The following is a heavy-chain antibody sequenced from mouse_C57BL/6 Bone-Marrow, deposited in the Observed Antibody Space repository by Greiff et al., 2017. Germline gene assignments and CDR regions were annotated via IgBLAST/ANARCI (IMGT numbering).Heavy chain of an antibody. D-gene: IGHD1-1*01. V-gene: IGHV1-76*01. CDR1: DYTFTDYY. J-gene: IGHJ2*01. CDR3: ARKGYYYGRDYFDY. CDR2: IYPGSGNT. Sequence: VQLQQSGAELVRPGASVKLSCKASDYTFTDYYINWVKQRPGQGLEWIARIYPGSGNTYYNEKFKGKATLTAEKSSSTAYMQLSSLTSEDSAVYFCARKGYYYGRDYFDYWGQGTTLTVSS.